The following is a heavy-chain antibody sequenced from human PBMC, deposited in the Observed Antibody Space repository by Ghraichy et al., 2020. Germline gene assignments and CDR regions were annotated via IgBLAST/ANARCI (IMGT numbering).Heavy chain of an antibody. Sequence: SETLSLTCTVSGGSISSYYWSWIRQPPGKGLEWIGYIYYSGSTNYNPSLKSRVTISVDTSKNQFSLKLSSVTAADTAVYYCARSPDIVATIDAFDIWGQGTMVTVS. J-gene: IGHJ3*02. V-gene: IGHV4-59*01. D-gene: IGHD5-12*01. CDR3: ARSPDIVATIDAFDI. CDR2: IYYSGST. CDR1: GGSISSYY.